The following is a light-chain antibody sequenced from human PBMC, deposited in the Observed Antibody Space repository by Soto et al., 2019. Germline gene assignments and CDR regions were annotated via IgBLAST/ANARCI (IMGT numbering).Light chain of an antibody. J-gene: IGKJ2*01. CDR1: QSPVTTDGNTY. V-gene: IGKV2-30*01. Sequence: DIVMTQSPLSLPVTLGQPASISCRSSQSPVTTDGNTYLNWFQQRPGQSPRRLIYKVSIRDSGVPDRFSGSGSGTESTLKISRVAVEAVGVYFCMQGTDWPYTFGQGTKLEI. CDR3: MQGTDWPYT. CDR2: KVS.